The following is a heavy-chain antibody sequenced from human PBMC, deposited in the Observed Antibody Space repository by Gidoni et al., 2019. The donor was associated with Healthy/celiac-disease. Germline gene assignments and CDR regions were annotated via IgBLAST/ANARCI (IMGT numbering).Heavy chain of an antibody. CDR2: ISSSSSYI. V-gene: IGHV3-21*01. CDR3: ARAWSTVTFDY. Sequence: EVQLVESGGGLVKPGGSLRLSCAVSGFTFSRYSMNGVRQAPGKGLEWVSSISSSSSYIYYADSVKGRFTISRDNAKNSLYLQMNSLRAEDTAVYYCARAWSTVTFDYWGQGTLVTVSS. CDR1: GFTFSRYS. J-gene: IGHJ4*02. D-gene: IGHD4-4*01.